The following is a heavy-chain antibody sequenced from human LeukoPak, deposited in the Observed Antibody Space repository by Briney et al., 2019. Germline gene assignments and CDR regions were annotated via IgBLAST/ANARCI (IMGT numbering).Heavy chain of an antibody. V-gene: IGHV4-34*01. CDR3: ARGRPGIAAAGAVGY. CDR2: INHSGST. Sequence: GSLRLSCAASGFTFSSYAMSWVRQAPGKGLEWIGEINHSGSTNYNPSLKSRVTISVDTSKNQFSLKLSSVTAADTAVYYCARGRPGIAAAGAVGYWGQGTLVTVSS. J-gene: IGHJ4*02. D-gene: IGHD6-13*01. CDR1: GFTFSSYA.